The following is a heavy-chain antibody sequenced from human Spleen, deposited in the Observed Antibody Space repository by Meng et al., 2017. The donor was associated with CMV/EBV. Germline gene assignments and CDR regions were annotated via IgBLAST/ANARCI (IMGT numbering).Heavy chain of an antibody. CDR1: GFTFSSYV. J-gene: IGHJ6*02. Sequence: GESLKISCAASGFTFSSYVVSWVRQAPGKGLEWVSSISGSGGTTYYADSVNGRFTISRDNSKNTLYLQMNNLRAEDTAMYYCARDLPSSWYRNGMDVWGQGTTVTVSS. D-gene: IGHD6-13*01. V-gene: IGHV3-23*01. CDR3: ARDLPSSWYRNGMDV. CDR2: ISGSGGTT.